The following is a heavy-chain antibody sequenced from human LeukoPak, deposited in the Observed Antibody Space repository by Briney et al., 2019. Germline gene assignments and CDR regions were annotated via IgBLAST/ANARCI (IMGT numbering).Heavy chain of an antibody. J-gene: IGHJ5*02. Sequence: GGSLRLSCAASGLTVSSNYMSWVRQAPGKGLEWVSVIYSGGSTYYADSVKGRFTISRDNSKNTLYLQMNSLRAEDTAVYYCARAVRNYYDSSSYYPNWFDPWGQGTLVTVSS. CDR2: IYSGGST. CDR3: ARAVRNYYDSSSYYPNWFDP. D-gene: IGHD3-22*01. CDR1: GLTVSSNY. V-gene: IGHV3-53*01.